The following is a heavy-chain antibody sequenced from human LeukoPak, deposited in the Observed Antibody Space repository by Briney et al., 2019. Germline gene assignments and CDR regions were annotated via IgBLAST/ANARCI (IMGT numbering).Heavy chain of an antibody. J-gene: IGHJ4*02. CDR2: IIPIFGIA. D-gene: IGHD2-2*01. V-gene: IGHV1-69*04. Sequence: SVKVSCKASGGTFSSYAISWVRQAPGQGLEWMGRIIPIFGIANYAQKFQGRVTITADKSTSTAYMELSSLRSEDTAVYYCARGRRSSTSCPFDYWGQGTLVTVPS. CDR3: ARGRRSSTSCPFDY. CDR1: GGTFSSYA.